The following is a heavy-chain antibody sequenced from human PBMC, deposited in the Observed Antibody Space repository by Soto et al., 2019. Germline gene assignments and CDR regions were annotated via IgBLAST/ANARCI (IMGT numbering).Heavy chain of an antibody. D-gene: IGHD2-15*01. Sequence: GGSLRLSCSASGFTFSSYAMHWVRQAPGKGLEYVSAISSNGGSTYYADSVKGRFTISRDNSKNTLYLQMSSLRAEDTAVYYCVKGEIVVVAATLFYWGQGTLVTVSS. V-gene: IGHV3-64D*08. CDR2: ISSNGGST. CDR1: GFTFSSYA. J-gene: IGHJ4*02. CDR3: VKGEIVVVAATLFY.